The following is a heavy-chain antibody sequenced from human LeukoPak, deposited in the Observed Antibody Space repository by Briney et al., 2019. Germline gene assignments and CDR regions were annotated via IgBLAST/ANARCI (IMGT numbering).Heavy chain of an antibody. J-gene: IGHJ2*01. CDR3: ATQKTPRRSLNWYFDL. CDR2: FDPEDGET. Sequence: ASVKVSCKVSGYTLTELSMHWVRQAHGKGLEWMGGFDPEDGETIYAQKFQGRVTMTEDTSTDTAYMELSSLRSEDTAVYYCATQKTPRRSLNWYFDLWGRGTLVTVSS. CDR1: GYTLTELS. V-gene: IGHV1-24*01. D-gene: IGHD2-15*01.